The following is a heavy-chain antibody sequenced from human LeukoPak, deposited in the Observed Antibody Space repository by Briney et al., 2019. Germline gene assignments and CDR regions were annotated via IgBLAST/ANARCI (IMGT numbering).Heavy chain of an antibody. CDR1: GFTFSAYA. D-gene: IGHD3/OR15-3a*01. CDR3: ARGKAGGLVDLFDP. V-gene: IGHV3-23*01. CDR2: IVATYEGT. J-gene: IGHJ5*02. Sequence: GGSLRLSCAASGFTFSAYAMMWARQAPGKGLEWVSSIVATYEGTFYADSVQGRFIISRDNSESTVSLQMNSLRAGDTAVYYCARGKAGGLVDLFDPWGQGTLVTVSS.